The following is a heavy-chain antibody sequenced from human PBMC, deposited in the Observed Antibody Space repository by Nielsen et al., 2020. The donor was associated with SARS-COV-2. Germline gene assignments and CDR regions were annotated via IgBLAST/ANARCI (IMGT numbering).Heavy chain of an antibody. CDR3: ARPRGYSGYDPFDY. CDR1: GVSISSSSYY. D-gene: IGHD5-12*01. J-gene: IGHJ4*02. V-gene: IGHV4-39*01. CDR2: IYYTGST. Sequence: GSLRLSCTVSGVSISSSSYYWGWIRQPPGKGLEWIGSIYYTGSTFYDPSLKSRVTISVDTSKNQFSLNLRSVTAADTAVYYCARPRGYSGYDPFDYWGQGTLVTVSS.